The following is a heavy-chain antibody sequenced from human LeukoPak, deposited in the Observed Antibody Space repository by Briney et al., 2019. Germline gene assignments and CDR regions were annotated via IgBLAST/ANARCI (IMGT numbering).Heavy chain of an antibody. CDR1: GGSFSGYY. D-gene: IGHD3-16*02. CDR2: INHSGST. Sequence: SETLSLTCAVYGGSFSGYYWSWIRQPPGKGLEWIGEINHSGSTNYNPSLKSRVTISVDTSKNQFSLKLSSVTAADTAVYYCARGHNDYVWGSYRYYFDYWGRGTLVTVSS. CDR3: ARGHNDYVWGSYRYYFDY. V-gene: IGHV4-34*01. J-gene: IGHJ4*02.